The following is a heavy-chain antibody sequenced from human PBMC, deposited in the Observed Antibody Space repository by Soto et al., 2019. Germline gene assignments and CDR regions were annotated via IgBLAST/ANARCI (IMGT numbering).Heavy chain of an antibody. CDR3: ARAPYSGYDYMLFYYYGMDV. D-gene: IGHD5-12*01. Sequence: SETLSLTCTVSGGSISSGDYYWSWIRQPPGKGLEWIGYIYYSGSTYYNPSLKSRVTISVDTSKNQFSLKLSSVTAADTAVYYCARAPYSGYDYMLFYYYGMDVWGQGTTVTVSS. V-gene: IGHV4-30-4*01. CDR1: GGSISSGDYY. CDR2: IYYSGST. J-gene: IGHJ6*02.